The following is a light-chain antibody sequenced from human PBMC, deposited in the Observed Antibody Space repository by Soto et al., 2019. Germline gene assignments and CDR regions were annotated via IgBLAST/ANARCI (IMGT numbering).Light chain of an antibody. CDR2: AAS. CDR3: QQSYSTPT. CDR1: QSISSY. J-gene: IGKJ4*01. Sequence: DIQMTQSPSSLSASVGDRVTITCRASQSISSYLNWYQHKPGKAPKLLIYAASSLQSGVPSRFSGSGSGTGFTLTISSLQPEDFATYYCQQSYSTPTFGGGTKVEIK. V-gene: IGKV1-39*01.